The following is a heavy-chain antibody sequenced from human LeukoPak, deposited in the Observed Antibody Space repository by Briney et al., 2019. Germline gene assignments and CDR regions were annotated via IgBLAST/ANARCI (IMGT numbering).Heavy chain of an antibody. J-gene: IGHJ4*02. V-gene: IGHV4-39*07. CDR2: IHYSGST. CDR3: ARGYSYAGGPIDY. Sequence: PSETLSLTCSVSGGSISSRNYYWGWIRQPPGKGLEWIGSIHYSGSTYYNASLKSRVTISVDTSKNQFSLKLSSVTAADTAVYYCARGYSYAGGPIDYWGQGTLVTVSS. CDR1: GGSISSRNYY. D-gene: IGHD5-18*01.